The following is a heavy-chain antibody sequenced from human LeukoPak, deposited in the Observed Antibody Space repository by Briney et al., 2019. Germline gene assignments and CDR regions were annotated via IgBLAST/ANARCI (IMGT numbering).Heavy chain of an antibody. CDR2: FDPEDGET. J-gene: IGHJ1*01. CDR1: EYTLTELS. D-gene: IGHD3-22*01. V-gene: IGHV1-24*01. Sequence: ASVKLSCKVSEYTLTELSMHWVRQAPGKGLEWMGGFDPEDGETNYAQKFQGRVTITEDTSTDTAYMELNSLRSEDTAMYYCATVSYYYDSSGYQGYFQHWGQGTLVTVSS. CDR3: ATVSYYYDSSGYQGYFQH.